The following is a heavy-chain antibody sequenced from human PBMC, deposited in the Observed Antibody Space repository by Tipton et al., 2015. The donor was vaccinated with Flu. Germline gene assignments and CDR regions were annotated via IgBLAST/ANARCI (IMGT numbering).Heavy chain of an antibody. Sequence: TLSLTCTVSGASFRDFYWSWIRQTPGKGLEWIGYIFYNGVTNCNPSLKGRVTISVDASKNQFSLKLSSVTAADTALYYCARDSNLGQSYYFDYWGQGTLVTVSS. CDR1: GASFRDFY. V-gene: IGHV4-59*12. CDR3: ARDSNLGQSYYFDY. CDR2: IFYNGVT. J-gene: IGHJ4*02. D-gene: IGHD7-27*01.